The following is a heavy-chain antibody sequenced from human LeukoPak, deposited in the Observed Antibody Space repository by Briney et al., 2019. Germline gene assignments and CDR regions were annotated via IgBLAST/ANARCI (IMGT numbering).Heavy chain of an antibody. V-gene: IGHV3-33*01. D-gene: IGHD1-26*01. Sequence: GKSLRLSCAASGFTFSSFGMHWVRQAPDKGLEWVAVIWFDGSREFYADSVRGRVTISRDNSQNMLFLEMNSLTTGDTAVYYCARGQFNDAPGGHASYYFDHWGQGPLFTVSS. CDR2: IWFDGSRE. CDR3: ARGQFNDAPGGHASYYFDH. J-gene: IGHJ4*02. CDR1: GFTFSSFG.